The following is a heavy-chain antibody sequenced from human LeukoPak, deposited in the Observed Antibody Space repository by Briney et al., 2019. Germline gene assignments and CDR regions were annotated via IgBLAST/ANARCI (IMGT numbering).Heavy chain of an antibody. D-gene: IGHD6-19*01. V-gene: IGHV1-69*13. Sequence: ASVKVSCKASGYTFTSYGISWVRQAPGQGLEWMGGIIPIFGTANYAQKFQGRVTITADESTSTAYMELSSLRSEDTAVYYCASGTDISSGLSYYYYGMDVWGQGTTVTVSS. CDR2: IIPIFGTA. CDR3: ASGTDISSGLSYYYYGMDV. CDR1: GYTFTSYG. J-gene: IGHJ6*02.